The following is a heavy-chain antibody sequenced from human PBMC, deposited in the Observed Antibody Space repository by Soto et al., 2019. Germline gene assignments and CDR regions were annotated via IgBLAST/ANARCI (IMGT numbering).Heavy chain of an antibody. Sequence: PGESLKISCKGSGYSFTSYWISWVRQMPGKGLGWMGRIDPSDSYTNYSPSFQGHVTISADKSISTAYLQWSSLKASDTAMYYCARHPETYYDILTGNDYFDYWGQGTLVTVSS. CDR2: IDPSDSYT. V-gene: IGHV5-10-1*01. CDR1: GYSFTSYW. J-gene: IGHJ4*02. D-gene: IGHD3-9*01. CDR3: ARHPETYYDILTGNDYFDY.